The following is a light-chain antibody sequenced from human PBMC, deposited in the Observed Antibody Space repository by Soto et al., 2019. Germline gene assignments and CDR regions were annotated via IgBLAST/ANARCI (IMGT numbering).Light chain of an antibody. CDR1: SSDVSDYRY. V-gene: IGLV2-14*01. J-gene: IGLJ1*01. CDR3: TSYTGDTTYV. Sequence: QSALTQPASVSGSPGQSITISCTATSSDVSDYRYVSWYQQHPGKVPKLIIYEVNNRPSGISNRSSGSKSGNTASLSISGLQAEDEADYYCTSYTGDTTYVFGTGTKVTVL. CDR2: EVN.